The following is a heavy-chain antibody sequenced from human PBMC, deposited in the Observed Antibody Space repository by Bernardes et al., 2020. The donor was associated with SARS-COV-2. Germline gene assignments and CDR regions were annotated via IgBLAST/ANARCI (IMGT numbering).Heavy chain of an antibody. CDR1: GLTVINNY. Sequence: GGSLRLSCAASGLTVINNYMSWVRQAPGKGLEWVSVIYSGGSTYYADSVKGRFTISRDNSKNTLYLQMNSLRAEDTAVYYCAKEGPFTGRYYFDYWGQGTLVTVSS. D-gene: IGHD7-27*01. V-gene: IGHV3-66*02. CDR2: IYSGGST. J-gene: IGHJ4*02. CDR3: AKEGPFTGRYYFDY.